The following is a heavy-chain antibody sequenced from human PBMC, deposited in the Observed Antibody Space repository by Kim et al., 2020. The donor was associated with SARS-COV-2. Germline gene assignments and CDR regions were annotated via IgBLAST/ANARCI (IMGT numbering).Heavy chain of an antibody. D-gene: IGHD3-22*01. J-gene: IGHJ6*02. CDR2: INHSGST. V-gene: IGHV4-34*01. CDR3: ARGPNYYDSSGYYRPYYYYGMDV. CDR1: GGSFSGYY. Sequence: SETLSLTCAVYGGSFSGYYWSWIRQPPGKGLEWIGEINHSGSTNYNPSLKSRVTISVDTSKNQFSLKLSSVTAADTAVYYCARGPNYYDSSGYYRPYYYYGMDVWGQGTTVTVSS.